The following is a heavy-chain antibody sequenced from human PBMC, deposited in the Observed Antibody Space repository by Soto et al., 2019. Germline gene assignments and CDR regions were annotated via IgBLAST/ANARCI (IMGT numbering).Heavy chain of an antibody. V-gene: IGHV5-51*01. CDR3: ARHGNTYYDFWSGYPSDY. CDR2: IYPGDSDT. D-gene: IGHD3-3*01. CDR1: GYSFTSYW. J-gene: IGHJ4*02. Sequence: PGESLKISCKGSGYSFTSYWIGWVRQMPGKGLEWMGIIYPGDSDTRYSPSFQGQVTISADKSISTAYLQWSSLKASDTAMYYCARHGNTYYDFWSGYPSDYWGQGTLVTVSS.